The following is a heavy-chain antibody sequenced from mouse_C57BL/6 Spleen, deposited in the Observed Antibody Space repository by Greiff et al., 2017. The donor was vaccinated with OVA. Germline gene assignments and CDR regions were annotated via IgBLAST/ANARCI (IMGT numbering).Heavy chain of an antibody. CDR2: INYDGSST. Sequence: EVQLVESEGGLVQPGSSMKLSCTASGFTFSDYYMAWVRQVPEKGLEWVANINYDGSSTYYLDSLKSRFIISRDNAKNILYLQMSSLKSEDTATYYCARETNNYYGSRGYYFDYWGQGTTLTVSS. D-gene: IGHD1-1*01. J-gene: IGHJ2*01. V-gene: IGHV5-16*01. CDR1: GFTFSDYY. CDR3: ARETNNYYGSRGYYFDY.